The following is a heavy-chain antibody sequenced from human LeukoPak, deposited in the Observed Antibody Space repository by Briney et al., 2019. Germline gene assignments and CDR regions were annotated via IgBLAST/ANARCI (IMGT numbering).Heavy chain of an antibody. D-gene: IGHD3-22*01. CDR3: ARAPYYYDSSGPWDHYHYMDV. CDR1: GYTFTSYG. Sequence: ASVKVSCKASGYTFTSYGISWVGQAPGQGLEWMGWISAYNGNTNYAQKLQGRVTMTTDTSTSTAYMELRSLRSDDTAVYYCARAPYYYDSSGPWDHYHYMDVWGKGTTVTVSS. CDR2: ISAYNGNT. J-gene: IGHJ6*03. V-gene: IGHV1-18*01.